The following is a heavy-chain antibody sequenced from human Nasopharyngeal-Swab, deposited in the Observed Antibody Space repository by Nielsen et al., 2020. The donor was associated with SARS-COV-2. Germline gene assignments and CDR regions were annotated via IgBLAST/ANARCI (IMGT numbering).Heavy chain of an antibody. CDR2: FDPEDGET. V-gene: IGHV1-24*01. CDR1: GYTLTELS. J-gene: IGHJ6*02. Sequence: ASVKVSCKVSGYTLTELSMHWVRQAPGKGLEWVGGFDPEDGETIYAQKFQGRVTMTEDTSTDTAYMELSSPTSEDTAVYYCARGRGYYYGMDVWGQGTTVTVSS. CDR3: ARGRGYYYGMDV.